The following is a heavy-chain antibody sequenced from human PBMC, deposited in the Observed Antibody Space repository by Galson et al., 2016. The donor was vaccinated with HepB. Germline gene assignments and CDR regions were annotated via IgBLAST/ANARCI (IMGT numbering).Heavy chain of an antibody. Sequence: SLRLSCAGTGFSFSNFGMHWVRKAPGKGLEWVATTGYDGSSTYYADSLRGRLIISKENSNNMFYWERSSLTPEDTAIYYCARDRYPYGGYRDLPSWGPGALVIVSS. J-gene: IGHJ1*01. CDR1: GFSFSNFG. CDR3: ARDRYPYGGYRDLPS. V-gene: IGHV3-30*12. CDR2: TGYDGSST. D-gene: IGHD6-25*01.